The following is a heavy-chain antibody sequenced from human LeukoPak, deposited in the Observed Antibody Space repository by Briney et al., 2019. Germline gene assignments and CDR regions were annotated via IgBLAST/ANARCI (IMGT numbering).Heavy chain of an antibody. J-gene: IGHJ6*03. CDR3: TKGGAVSSKSITMIRGTRRYYYYMDV. D-gene: IGHD3-10*01. CDR1: GFTFSGCG. V-gene: IGHV3-23*01. Sequence: GGSLRLSCAASGFTFSGCGMSWVRQAPGKGLEWVSALSDSGGSTFYGDSVKGRFTISRDNSKNTLYLQMNRLRAEDTAVYYCTKGGAVSSKSITMIRGTRRYYYYMDVWGKGTTVTISS. CDR2: LSDSGGST.